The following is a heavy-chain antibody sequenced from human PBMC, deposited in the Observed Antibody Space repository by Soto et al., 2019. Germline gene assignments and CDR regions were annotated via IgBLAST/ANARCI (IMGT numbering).Heavy chain of an antibody. D-gene: IGHD2-15*01. J-gene: IGHJ4*02. Sequence: QVQLQQWGAGLLKPSETLSLTCAVYGGSFSGYYWCWIRLPPGQGLVWIGEINHNGSTTYNPSLQSRVTISVAPTKNQFSLNRSSVTAADTAVYYCARGRGCSGGICYPHVGYWGQGTRVTVSS. CDR1: GGSFSGYY. CDR3: ARGRGCSGGICYPHVGY. CDR2: INHNGST. V-gene: IGHV4-34*01.